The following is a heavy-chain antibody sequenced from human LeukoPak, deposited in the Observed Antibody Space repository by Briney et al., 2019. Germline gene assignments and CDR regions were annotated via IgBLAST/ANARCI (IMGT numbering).Heavy chain of an antibody. CDR2: ISRSSSTI. Sequence: GGSLRLSCAASGFTFSSYSMNWVRQAPGKGLEWVSQISRSSSTIYYADSVKGRFIISRDNARNSVFLQMNSLRAEDTAVYYCAKGGSYRSQPYFDYWGQGTPVTVSS. D-gene: IGHD3-16*02. J-gene: IGHJ4*02. CDR1: GFTFSSYS. V-gene: IGHV3-48*01. CDR3: AKGGSYRSQPYFDY.